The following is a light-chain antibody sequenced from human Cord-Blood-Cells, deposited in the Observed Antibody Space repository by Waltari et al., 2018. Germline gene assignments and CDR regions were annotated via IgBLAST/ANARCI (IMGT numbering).Light chain of an antibody. J-gene: IGKJ4*01. Sequence: DIQMTQSPSSLSASVGDRVTITCRASQGISSYLNWYQQKPGKAPKLLIYAASSLQSGVPSRFSGSGSGTDFTLTISSLQPEDFATYYCQQSYSTPFGGGTKVEIK. CDR2: AAS. CDR3: QQSYSTP. V-gene: IGKV1-39*01. CDR1: QGISSY.